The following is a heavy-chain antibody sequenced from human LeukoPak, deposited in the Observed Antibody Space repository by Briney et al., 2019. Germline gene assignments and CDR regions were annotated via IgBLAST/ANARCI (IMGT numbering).Heavy chain of an antibody. CDR2: ISASGGST. CDR1: GFTFSSSA. J-gene: IGHJ4*02. V-gene: IGHV3-23*01. Sequence: GGSLRLSCAASGFTFSSSAMSWVRQVAEKGLEWVLGISASGGSTSYADSVRGRFTISRDNSKNTLYVQMNSLRDEDTAVYYCATDAAGRFDYWGQGTLVTVSS. CDR3: ATDAAGRFDY. D-gene: IGHD6-19*01.